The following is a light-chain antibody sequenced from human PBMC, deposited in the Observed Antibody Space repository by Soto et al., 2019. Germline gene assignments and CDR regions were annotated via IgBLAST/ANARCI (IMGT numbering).Light chain of an antibody. V-gene: IGLV2-8*01. CDR2: EVS. Sequence: QSALTQPPSASGSPGQSVTISCTGTSSDVGGYNYVSWYQQHPGKAPKLMISEVSKRPSGVPDRFSASKSGNTASLTVSAIQAEDEDDYYCSSFAGNNNLVFGGGTKLTVL. CDR1: SSDVGGYNY. CDR3: SSFAGNNNLV. J-gene: IGLJ2*01.